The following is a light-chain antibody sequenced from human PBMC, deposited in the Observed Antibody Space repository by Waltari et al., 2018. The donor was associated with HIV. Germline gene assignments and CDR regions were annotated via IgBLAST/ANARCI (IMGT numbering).Light chain of an antibody. J-gene: IGLJ2*01. V-gene: IGLV2-8*01. CDR1: SSDVGGYNY. CDR3: SSYAGSNNLL. Sequence: QSALTQPPSASGSPGQSVPISCTGTSSDVGGYNYVSWSQQHPGKAPKLMIYEVSKRPSGVPDRFSGSKSGNTASLTVSGLQAEDEADYYCSSYAGSNNLLFGGGTKLTVL. CDR2: EVS.